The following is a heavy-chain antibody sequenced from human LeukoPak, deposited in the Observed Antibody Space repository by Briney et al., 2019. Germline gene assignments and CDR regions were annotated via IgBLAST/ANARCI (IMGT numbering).Heavy chain of an antibody. CDR1: GYTFTSYG. CDR2: IIAYNGNT. J-gene: IGHJ4*02. Sequence: ASVKFSCKASGYTFTSYGISWVRQAPGQGREWMGWIIAYNGNTDYAQKLQGRVTMITDTSTRTAYMELRSLRSDDTAVYYCAREYCGGDCVLDYWGQGTLVTVSS. V-gene: IGHV1-18*04. CDR3: AREYCGGDCVLDY. D-gene: IGHD2-21*02.